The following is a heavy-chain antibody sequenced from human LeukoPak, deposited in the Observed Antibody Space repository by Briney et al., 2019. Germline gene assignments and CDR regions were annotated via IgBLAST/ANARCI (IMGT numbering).Heavy chain of an antibody. CDR3: ARHARTSEDFDY. CDR1: GYSITSGYY. Sequence: SETLSLTCAVSGYSITSGYYGGWIRQPPGKGLEWIGSIYHSGNTYYNPSLKSRVTISVDTSKNQFSLKLNSVTAADTAVYYCARHARTSEDFDYWGQGTLVTVSS. J-gene: IGHJ4*02. CDR2: IYHSGNT. V-gene: IGHV4-38-2*01. D-gene: IGHD1-14*01.